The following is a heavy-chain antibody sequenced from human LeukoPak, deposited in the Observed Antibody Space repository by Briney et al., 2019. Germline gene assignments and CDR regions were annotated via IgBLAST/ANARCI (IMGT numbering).Heavy chain of an antibody. Sequence: PGGSLRLSCAASGFTFSNYWMGWVRQAPGKGLEYVANIKSAGSETYYVDSVKGRFTISRDNARNSLYLQVNSLRAEDTAVYYCARDVWGRLDYWGQGTLVPVSS. J-gene: IGHJ4*02. CDR2: IKSAGSET. CDR1: GFTFSNYW. D-gene: IGHD2-8*01. CDR3: ARDVWGRLDY. V-gene: IGHV3-7*01.